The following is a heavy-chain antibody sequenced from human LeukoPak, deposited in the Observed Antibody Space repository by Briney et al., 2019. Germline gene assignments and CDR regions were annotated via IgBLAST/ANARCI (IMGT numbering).Heavy chain of an antibody. Sequence: PGGSLRLSCAASGFSVGNNYMTWVRQAPGKGLEWLSVLYTGGNSLYADSVQGRVTISRDTSKNMLYLQMNSLRVGDTAVYYCARGFAVTTSFDLWGQGTLVTVSS. CDR2: LYTGGNS. CDR3: ARGFAVTTSFDL. D-gene: IGHD4-17*01. CDR1: GFSVGNNY. V-gene: IGHV3-66*01. J-gene: IGHJ4*02.